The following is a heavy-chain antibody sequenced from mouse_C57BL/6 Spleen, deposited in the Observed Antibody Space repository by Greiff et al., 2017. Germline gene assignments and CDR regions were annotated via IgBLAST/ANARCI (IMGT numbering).Heavy chain of an antibody. Sequence: EVQLQESGPALVKPSQTVSLTCTVTGYSITNGNHWWNWMRQGSGSKLEWIGYIRSSGSTDSNPSPKSRIPITRDTSKNQLFLQFNSVTTEDIATYYFARAEGYVYAMDHWGQGTSVTVPS. CDR2: IRSSGST. J-gene: IGHJ4*01. D-gene: IGHD2-2*01. CDR3: ARAEGYVYAMDH. V-gene: IGHV3-4*01. CDR1: GYSITNGNHW.